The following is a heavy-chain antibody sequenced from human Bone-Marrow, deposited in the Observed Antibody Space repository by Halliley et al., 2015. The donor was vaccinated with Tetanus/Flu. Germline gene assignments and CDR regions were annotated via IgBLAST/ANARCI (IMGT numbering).Heavy chain of an antibody. CDR3: ARHGGYYPFDY. CDR2: VFYTGST. Sequence: KGLELFACVFYTGSTCYTPSLKSRVPISAAASKTQIPLTLSSMAAADTAVYYCARHGGYYPFDYWGQGTLVTVSS. V-gene: IGHV4-39*01. J-gene: IGHJ4*02. D-gene: IGHD1-26*01.